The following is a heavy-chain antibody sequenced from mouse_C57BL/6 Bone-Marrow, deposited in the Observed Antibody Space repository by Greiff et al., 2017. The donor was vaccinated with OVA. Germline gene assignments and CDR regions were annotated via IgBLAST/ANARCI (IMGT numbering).Heavy chain of an antibody. Sequence: QVQLQQSGAELVKPGASVKLSCKASGYTFTSYWMHWVKQRPGQGLEWIGMIHPNSGSTNYNEKFKSKATLTVDKSSSTAYMQLSSLTSEDSAVYYCARKGKIFTTVVADYWGQGTTLTVSS. CDR3: ARKGKIFTTVVADY. CDR1: GYTFTSYW. J-gene: IGHJ2*01. V-gene: IGHV1-64*01. D-gene: IGHD1-1*01. CDR2: IHPNSGST.